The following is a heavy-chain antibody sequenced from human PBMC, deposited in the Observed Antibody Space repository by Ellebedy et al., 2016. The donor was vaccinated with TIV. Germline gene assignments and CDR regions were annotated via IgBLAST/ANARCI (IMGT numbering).Heavy chain of an antibody. Sequence: GESLKISXAASGFTFSSYAMTWVRQAPGKGLEWVSVISGSGGSTHYADSVRGRFTISRDNSKKTLYLQMNSLRVEDTAVYYCAKERSSWLVSYYYGVDVWGQGTTVTVS. CDR2: ISGSGGST. J-gene: IGHJ6*02. CDR3: AKERSSWLVSYYYGVDV. CDR1: GFTFSSYA. D-gene: IGHD6-19*01. V-gene: IGHV3-23*01.